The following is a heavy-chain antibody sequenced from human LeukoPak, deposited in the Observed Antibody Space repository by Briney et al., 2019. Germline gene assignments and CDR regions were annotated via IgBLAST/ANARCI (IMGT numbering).Heavy chain of an antibody. J-gene: IGHJ4*02. CDR1: GFTFSDYY. Sequence: NPGGSLRLSCAASGFTFSDYYMSWIRQAPGKGLEWVSGISGSGGTTYYADSVKGRFTISRDNAKNSLYLQMNSLRAEDTALYYCARDITMVRGVSDYWGQGTLVTVSS. D-gene: IGHD3-10*01. V-gene: IGHV3-11*01. CDR2: ISGSGGTT. CDR3: ARDITMVRGVSDY.